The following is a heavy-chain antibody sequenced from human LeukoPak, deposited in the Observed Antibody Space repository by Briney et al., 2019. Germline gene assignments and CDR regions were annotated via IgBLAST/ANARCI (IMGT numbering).Heavy chain of an antibody. CDR2: IYHSGST. Sequence: SETLSLTCAVSGGSISSGGYSWRWIRQPPGKGLEWIGYIYHSGSTYYNPSLKSRVTISVDRSKNQFSLKLSSVTAADTAVYYCARTEGRFGELGPWFDPWGQGTLVTVSS. D-gene: IGHD3-10*01. V-gene: IGHV4-30-2*01. CDR3: ARTEGRFGELGPWFDP. J-gene: IGHJ5*02. CDR1: GGSISSGGYS.